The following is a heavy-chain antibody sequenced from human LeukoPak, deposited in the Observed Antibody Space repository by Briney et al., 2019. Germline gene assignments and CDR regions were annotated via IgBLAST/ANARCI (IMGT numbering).Heavy chain of an antibody. D-gene: IGHD6-19*01. V-gene: IGHV3-21*01. J-gene: IGHJ3*02. CDR2: ISSSSSYI. CDR1: GFTFSSYS. CDR3: ARVVAVAGRAFDI. Sequence: GGSLRLSCAASGFTFSSYSMNWVRQAPGKGLEWASSISSSSSYIYYADSVKGRFTISRDNAKNSLYLQMTSLRAEDTAMYYCARVVAVAGRAFDIWGLGTMVTVSS.